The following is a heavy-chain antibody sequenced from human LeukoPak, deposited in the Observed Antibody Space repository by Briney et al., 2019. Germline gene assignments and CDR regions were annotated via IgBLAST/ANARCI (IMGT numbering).Heavy chain of an antibody. V-gene: IGHV3-30*18. CDR2: ISYDGSNK. Sequence: PGGSLRLSCAASGFTFSSYGMHWVRQAPGRGLEWVAVISYDGSNKFYGGSVKGRFTISRDNSKNTLYLQMNSLRPDDTAVYYCAKDRQQLPTYWFDPWGQGTLVTVSS. J-gene: IGHJ5*02. CDR3: AKDRQQLPTYWFDP. CDR1: GFTFSSYG. D-gene: IGHD6-13*01.